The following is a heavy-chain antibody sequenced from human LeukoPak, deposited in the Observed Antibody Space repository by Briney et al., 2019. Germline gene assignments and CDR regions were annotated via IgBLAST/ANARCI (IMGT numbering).Heavy chain of an antibody. CDR3: ARSTRSSALRT. CDR1: GASISSHY. V-gene: IGHV4-59*11. Sequence: SETLSLTCTVSGASISSHYWSWIRQPPGKGLEWIGYIFYTGSTNYSPSLKSRVTISVDRSKNQFSLKLRSVSAADTAVYYCARSTRSSALRTWGQGTLVTVSS. CDR2: IFYTGST. D-gene: IGHD2-15*01. J-gene: IGHJ4*02.